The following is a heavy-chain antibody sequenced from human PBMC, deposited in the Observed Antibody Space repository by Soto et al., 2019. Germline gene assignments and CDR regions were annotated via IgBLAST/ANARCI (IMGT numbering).Heavy chain of an antibody. CDR1: GYTFTSYG. CDR2: ISPYNGKT. D-gene: IGHD3-10*01. CDR3: ASHMVRGVIFPARYYYYGMDV. Sequence: ASVKVSCKASGYTFTSYGISWVRQAPGQGLEWMGWISPYNGKTNYAQKLQGRVTMTADKSTSTAYMELSSLRSEDTAVYYCASHMVRGVIFPARYYYYGMDVWGQGTTVTVSS. V-gene: IGHV1-18*01. J-gene: IGHJ6*02.